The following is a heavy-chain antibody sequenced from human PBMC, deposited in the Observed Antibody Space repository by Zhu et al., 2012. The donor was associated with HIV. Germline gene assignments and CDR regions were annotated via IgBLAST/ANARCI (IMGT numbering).Heavy chain of an antibody. CDR2: IYYSGST. J-gene: IGHJ4*02. CDR1: GDSISSHY. D-gene: IGHD2-2*02. V-gene: IGHV4-59*11. Sequence: QVRLQESGPGLVKPSETLSLTCTVSGDSISSHYWSWIRQPPGKRLEWIGYIYYSGSTNYNPSLKSRLTISVDTSKNQFSLKLTSVTAADTAVYYCARLLVPAAISSVSFDYWGQGTLVTVSS. CDR3: ARLLVPAAISSVSFDY.